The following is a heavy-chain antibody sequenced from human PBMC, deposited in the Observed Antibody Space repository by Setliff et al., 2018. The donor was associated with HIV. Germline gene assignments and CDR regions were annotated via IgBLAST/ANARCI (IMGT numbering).Heavy chain of an antibody. D-gene: IGHD2-2*01. CDR3: ARHSGGDQLLREFDY. V-gene: IGHV4-38-2*01. CDR2: IYHSGST. J-gene: IGHJ4*02. CDR1: GFSISTNYY. Sequence: SETLSLTCAVSGFSISTNYYWGWVRQPPGKGLDWIGSIYHSGSTYYNPSLKSRVTISVDTSKNQFSLELSSVTAADTAIFYCARHSGGDQLLREFDYWGQGTLVTVSS.